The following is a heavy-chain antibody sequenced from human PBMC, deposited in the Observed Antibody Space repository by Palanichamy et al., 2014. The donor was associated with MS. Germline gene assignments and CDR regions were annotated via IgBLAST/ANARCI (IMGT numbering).Heavy chain of an antibody. Sequence: QVHLVQSGAEVKKPGASVKVSCKASGYTFTSYYIHWVRQAPGQGLEWLGIINPSGGSTSFAQKFQGRVTMTRDTSTSTVYMELSSLRSEDTAVYYCARDLGGSYNDYWGQGTLVTVSS. J-gene: IGHJ4*02. CDR1: GYTFTSYY. CDR2: INPSGGST. V-gene: IGHV1-46*01. CDR3: ARDLGGSYNDY. D-gene: IGHD1-26*01.